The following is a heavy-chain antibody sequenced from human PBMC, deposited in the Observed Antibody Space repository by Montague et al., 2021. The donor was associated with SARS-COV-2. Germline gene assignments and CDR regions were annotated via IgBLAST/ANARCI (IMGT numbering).Heavy chain of an antibody. D-gene: IGHD2-2*01. Sequence: SETLSLTCTVSVGSISSAHHYWGWIRKSPVQWLEWIGCIFYAGRTYYNPSLRSRVSFSMDTSKNHFSLSLNSVTAADTAVYFCARQLPSYCSTNKCYPYYFDVWGPGALVTVSS. J-gene: IGHJ4*02. V-gene: IGHV4-39*01. CDR2: IFYAGRT. CDR1: VGSISSAHHY. CDR3: ARQLPSYCSTNKCYPYYFDV.